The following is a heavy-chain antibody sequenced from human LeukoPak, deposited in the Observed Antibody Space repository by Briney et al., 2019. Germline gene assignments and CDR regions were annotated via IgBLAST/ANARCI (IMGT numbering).Heavy chain of an antibody. V-gene: IGHV4-4*07. CDR3: ARAPGFSGGGLLAG. D-gene: IGHD2-21*01. CDR2: IHTSGST. Sequence: SETLSLTCSVSGGSISTYYWSWIRQSAGKGLEWIGRIHTSGSTNYNPSLKSRVTMSVDTSKNQFSLKVSSVTAADTGVYYCARAPGFSGGGLLAGWGQGSLRTAS. CDR1: GGSISTYY. J-gene: IGHJ4*02.